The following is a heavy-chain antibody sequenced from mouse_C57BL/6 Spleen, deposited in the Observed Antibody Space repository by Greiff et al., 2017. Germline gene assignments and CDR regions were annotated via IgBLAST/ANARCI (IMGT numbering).Heavy chain of an antibody. D-gene: IGHD4-1*02. Sequence: EVKLQESGPELVKPGASVKISCKASGYSFTDYNMNWVKQSNGKSPDWIGVINPNYGTTSYNQKFKGKAKVTVDQSSSTSYMQLNSLTSEDSAVYYCSNWDKGYWGQGTTLTVSS. V-gene: IGHV1-39*01. J-gene: IGHJ2*01. CDR1: GYSFTDYN. CDR3: SNWDKGY. CDR2: INPNYGTT.